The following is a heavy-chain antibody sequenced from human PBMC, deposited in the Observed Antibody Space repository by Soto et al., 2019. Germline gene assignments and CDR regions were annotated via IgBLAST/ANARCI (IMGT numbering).Heavy chain of an antibody. D-gene: IGHD3-22*01. CDR2: ISDSGTDT. CDR1: GCTFSSYA. J-gene: IGHJ3*02. CDR3: AKYHTVVIRDAFDI. V-gene: IGHV3-23*01. Sequence: EVQILESGGGLVQPGGSLRLSCAASGCTFSSYAMYWVRQAPGKGLAWVSGISDSGTDTYYADSVKGRFTISRDNSKKTVYLKMKSLKAEDPAVYYWAKYHTVVIRDAFDIWGHGTMVNVSS.